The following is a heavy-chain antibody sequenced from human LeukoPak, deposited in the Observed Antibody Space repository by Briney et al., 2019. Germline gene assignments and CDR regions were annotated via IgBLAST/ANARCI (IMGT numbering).Heavy chain of an antibody. Sequence: GGSLRLSCAASGFTFSSYAMTWVRQAPGKGLEWVSAISTSGDNAYYADSVQGRFTISRDNSKSTLCLQMNSLRAEDTAVYYCAKQLGYCSDGSCYFPYWGQGTLVTVSS. CDR2: ISTSGDNA. CDR1: GFTFSSYA. D-gene: IGHD2-15*01. CDR3: AKQLGYCSDGSCYFPY. V-gene: IGHV3-23*01. J-gene: IGHJ4*02.